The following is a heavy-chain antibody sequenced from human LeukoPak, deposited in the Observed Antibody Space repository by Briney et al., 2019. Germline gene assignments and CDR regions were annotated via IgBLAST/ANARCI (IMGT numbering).Heavy chain of an antibody. CDR2: IDPSDSYT. V-gene: IGHV5-10-1*01. Sequence: GESLKISCKGSGYSFTSYWISWVRQMPGKGLEWMGRIDPSDSYTNYSPSFQSHVTISADKSISTAYLQWSSLKASDTAMYYCARHESVPTDYYYGMDVWGQGTTVTVSS. J-gene: IGHJ6*02. CDR1: GYSFTSYW. CDR3: ARHESVPTDYYYGMDV.